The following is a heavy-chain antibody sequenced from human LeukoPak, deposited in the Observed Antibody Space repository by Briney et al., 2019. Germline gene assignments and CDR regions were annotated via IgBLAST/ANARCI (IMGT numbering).Heavy chain of an antibody. CDR2: ISDDGTNK. D-gene: IGHD3-3*01. CDR1: GFTFSSYT. CDR3: ARGDYPPSYDFWSGYFLV. V-gene: IGHV3-30-3*01. Sequence: SGGSLRLSCAASGFTFSSYTIHWVRQAPGKGLEWVALISDDGTNKYYVDSVKGRFTISRDKSKNTLYLQMNSLRAEDTAVYYCARGDYPPSYDFWSGYFLVWGQGTTVTVSS. J-gene: IGHJ6*02.